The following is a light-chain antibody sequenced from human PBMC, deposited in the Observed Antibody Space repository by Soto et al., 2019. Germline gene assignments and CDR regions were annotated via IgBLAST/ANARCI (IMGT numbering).Light chain of an antibody. CDR3: NSYTSSSTLA. J-gene: IGLJ2*01. CDR1: SSDIGASNS. V-gene: IGLV2-8*01. Sequence: QSVLTQPPSASGSPGQSVTISCAGSSSDIGASNSVSWYQQHPGKAPKLLISEVTKRPSGVPDRFSGSKSGNTASLTVSGLQAEDEADYYCNSYTSSSTLAFGGGTKVTVL. CDR2: EVT.